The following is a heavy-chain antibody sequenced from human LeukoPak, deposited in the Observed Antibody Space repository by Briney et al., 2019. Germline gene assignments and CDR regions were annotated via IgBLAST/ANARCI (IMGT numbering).Heavy chain of an antibody. CDR1: GFTFSSYA. V-gene: IGHV3-23*01. Sequence: GGSLRLSCAASGFTFSSYAMSWVRQAPGKGLEWVSAISGSGGSTYYADSVKGRFTISRDNSKNTLYLQMNSLRAEDTAVYYCAKADALYCSSTSCYYEHSTRDYYYGMDVWGQGTTVTVSS. D-gene: IGHD2-2*01. CDR2: ISGSGGST. J-gene: IGHJ6*02. CDR3: AKADALYCSSTSCYYEHSTRDYYYGMDV.